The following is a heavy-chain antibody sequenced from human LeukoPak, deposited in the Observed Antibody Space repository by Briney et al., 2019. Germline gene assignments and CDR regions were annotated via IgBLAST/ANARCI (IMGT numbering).Heavy chain of an antibody. CDR2: IYSGGST. CDR3: AKPYGSGYSYFYS. D-gene: IGHD6-19*01. J-gene: IGHJ4*02. V-gene: IGHV3-66*04. CDR1: GFTVSSSY. Sequence: PAGSLRLSCAASGFTVSSSYMSWVRQAPGKGLEWVSVIYSGGSTYYADSVKGRFTISRDNSKNTLYLQMHSLRAEDTAVYYCAKPYGSGYSYFYSWGQGALVTVSS.